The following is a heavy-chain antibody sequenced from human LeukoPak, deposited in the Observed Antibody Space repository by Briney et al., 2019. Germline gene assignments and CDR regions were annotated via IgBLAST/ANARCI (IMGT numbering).Heavy chain of an antibody. CDR1: GFTFSNYA. CDR3: AKRGYSAYDPFDY. V-gene: IGHV3-23*01. Sequence: HPGGSLRLSCAASGFTFSNYAMSWVRQAPGKGLEWVSSIPSTGDSTYYADSVKGRFTISRDNSKNTLYLQMNSLRAEDTAVYFCAKRGYSAYDPFDYWGQGTLVTVSS. D-gene: IGHD5-12*01. CDR2: IPSTGDST. J-gene: IGHJ4*02.